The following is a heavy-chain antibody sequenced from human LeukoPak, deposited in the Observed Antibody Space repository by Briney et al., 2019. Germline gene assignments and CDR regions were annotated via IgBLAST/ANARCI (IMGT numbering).Heavy chain of an antibody. CDR2: ISSSSSYI. J-gene: IGHJ2*01. CDR1: GFTFSSYA. V-gene: IGHV3-21*01. D-gene: IGHD4-17*01. Sequence: GGSLRLSCAASGFTFSSYAMSWVRQAPGKGLEWVSSISSSSSYIYYADSVKGRFTISRDNAKNSLYLQMNSLRAEDTAVYYCARDSASFRYGDYGPGFWYFDLWGRGTLVTVSS. CDR3: ARDSASFRYGDYGPGFWYFDL.